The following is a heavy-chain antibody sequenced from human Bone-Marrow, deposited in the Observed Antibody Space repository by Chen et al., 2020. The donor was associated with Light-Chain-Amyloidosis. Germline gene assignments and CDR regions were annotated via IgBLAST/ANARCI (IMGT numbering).Heavy chain of an antibody. V-gene: IGHV5-51*01. J-gene: IGHJ4*02. CDR1: GSHFPNYW. D-gene: IGHD5-12*01. CDR2: IYPDDSDA. CDR3: ARRRDGYNFDY. Sequence: EVQLEQSGPEVKKPGESLKISSKGPGSHFPNYWIGWVRQMHGKGLEWMGVIYPDDSDARYSPSFEGQVTISADKSITTAYLQWRSLKASDTAMYYCARRRDGYNFDYWGQGTLVTVSS.